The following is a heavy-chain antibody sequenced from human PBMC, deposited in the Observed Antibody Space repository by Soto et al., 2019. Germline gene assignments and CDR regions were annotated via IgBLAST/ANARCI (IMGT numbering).Heavy chain of an antibody. Sequence: QVQLVESGGGVVQPGRSLRLSCAASGFTFSSYAMHWVRQAPGKGLEWVAVISYDGSNKYYADSVKGRFTISRDNSKNTLYLQLNSLRAEDTAVYYCARNPKQLLLAANFDYWGQGTLVTVSS. J-gene: IGHJ4*02. V-gene: IGHV3-30-3*01. D-gene: IGHD2-15*01. CDR3: ARNPKQLLLAANFDY. CDR1: GFTFSSYA. CDR2: ISYDGSNK.